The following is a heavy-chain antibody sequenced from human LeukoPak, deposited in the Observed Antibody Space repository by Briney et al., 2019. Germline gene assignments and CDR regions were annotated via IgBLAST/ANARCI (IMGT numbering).Heavy chain of an antibody. CDR1: GFTFSSYS. CDR3: ARDVTTAYSSGWYSYFDY. D-gene: IGHD6-19*01. CDR2: ISSSSSYI. J-gene: IGHJ4*02. Sequence: GGSLRLSCAASGFTFSSYSINWVRQAPGKGLEWVSSISSSSSYIYYADSVKGRFTISRDNAKNSLYLQMNSLRAEDTAVYYCARDVTTAYSSGWYSYFDYWGQGTLVTVSS. V-gene: IGHV3-21*01.